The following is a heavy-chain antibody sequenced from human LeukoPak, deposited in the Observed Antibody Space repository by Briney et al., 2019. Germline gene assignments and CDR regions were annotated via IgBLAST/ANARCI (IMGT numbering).Heavy chain of an antibody. CDR1: GFTFSSYE. V-gene: IGHV3-48*03. D-gene: IGHD4-17*01. CDR2: ISSSDSTI. Sequence: PGGSLRLSCAASGFTFSSYEMNWVRQAPGKGLEWVSYISSSDSTIYYADSVKGRFRISRDNAKISLYLQMNSLRAEDTAVYYCARDHDSSTVTTFGYWGQGTLVTVSS. J-gene: IGHJ4*02. CDR3: ARDHDSSTVTTFGY.